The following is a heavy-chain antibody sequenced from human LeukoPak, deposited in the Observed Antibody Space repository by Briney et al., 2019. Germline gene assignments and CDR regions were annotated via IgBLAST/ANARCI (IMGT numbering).Heavy chain of an antibody. CDR3: ARLTAMVTRYGMDV. Sequence: GGSLRLSCAASGFTFSSYWMSWVRQAPGKGLEWVANIKQDGSEKYYVDSVKGRFTISRDNAKNSLYLQMNSLRAEDTAVYYCARLTAMVTRYGMDVWGQGTTVTVSS. CDR1: GFTFSSYW. D-gene: IGHD5-18*01. V-gene: IGHV3-7*02. J-gene: IGHJ6*02. CDR2: IKQDGSEK.